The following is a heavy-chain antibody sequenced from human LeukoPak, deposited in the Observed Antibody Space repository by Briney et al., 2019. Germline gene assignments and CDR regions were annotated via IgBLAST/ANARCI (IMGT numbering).Heavy chain of an antibody. D-gene: IGHD6-6*01. CDR2: IYHSGST. CDR3: ARTRQLVRDFDY. V-gene: IGHV4-38-2*01. CDR1: GYSISSGYY. J-gene: IGHJ4*02. Sequence: SETLSLTCAVSGYSISSGYYWGWTRQPPGKGLEWIGSIYHSGSTYYNPSLKSRVTISVDTSKNQFSLKLSSVTAADTAVYYCARTRQLVRDFDYWGQGTLVTVSS.